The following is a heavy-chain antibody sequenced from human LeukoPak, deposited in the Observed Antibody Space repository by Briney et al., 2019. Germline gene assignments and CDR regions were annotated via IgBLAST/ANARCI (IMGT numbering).Heavy chain of an antibody. CDR3: AAHANWNYILYYFDY. J-gene: IGHJ4*02. CDR2: IVVGSGNT. D-gene: IGHD1-7*01. Sequence: SVKVSCKASGFTFTSSAVQWVRQARGQRLEWIGWIVVGSGNTNYAQKFQERVTITRVMSTSTAYMELSSLRSEDTAVYYCAAHANWNYILYYFDYWGQGTLVTVSS. CDR1: GFTFTSSA. V-gene: IGHV1-58*01.